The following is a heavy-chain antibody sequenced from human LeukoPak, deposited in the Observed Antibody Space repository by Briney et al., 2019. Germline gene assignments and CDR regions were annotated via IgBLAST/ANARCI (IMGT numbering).Heavy chain of an antibody. V-gene: IGHV3-23*01. CDR2: LSGSGDIT. CDR1: RFTFSSYA. J-gene: IGHJ4*02. CDR3: AKVERAYAQTGVDY. Sequence: GGSLRLSCAASRFTFSSYAMSWVRQAPGKGLEWVSGLSGSGDITYYADSVKGRFTISRDNSKNTLYLQMNSLRAEDTAVYYCAKVERAYAQTGVDYWGQGTLVTVSS. D-gene: IGHD1-1*01.